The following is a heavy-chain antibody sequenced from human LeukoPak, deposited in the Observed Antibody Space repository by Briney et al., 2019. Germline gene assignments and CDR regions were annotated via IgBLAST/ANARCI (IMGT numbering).Heavy chain of an antibody. CDR1: GYTFTSYY. V-gene: IGHV1-8*02. CDR2: MNPNSGNT. D-gene: IGHD6-19*01. J-gene: IGHJ4*02. CDR3: ARRRWLVLLDY. Sequence: ASVKVSCKASGYTFTSYYMHWVRQATGQGLEWMGWMNPNSGNTGYAQKFQGRVTMTRNTSISTAYMELSSLRSEDTAVYYCARRRWLVLLDYWGQGTLVTVSS.